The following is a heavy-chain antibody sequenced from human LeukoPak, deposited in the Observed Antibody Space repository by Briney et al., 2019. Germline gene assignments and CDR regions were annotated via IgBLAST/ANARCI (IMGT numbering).Heavy chain of an antibody. J-gene: IGHJ6*03. CDR1: GYTFTGYY. D-gene: IGHD5/OR15-5a*01. V-gene: IGHV1-2*02. CDR3: ARLSPDYYYMDV. Sequence: ASVKVSCKASGYTFTGYYMHWVRQAPGQGLEWMGWINPNSGGTNYAQKFQGRVTMTRDTSISTAYMELSRLRSDDTAVYYCARLSPDYYYMDVWGKGTTVTVSS. CDR2: INPNSGGT.